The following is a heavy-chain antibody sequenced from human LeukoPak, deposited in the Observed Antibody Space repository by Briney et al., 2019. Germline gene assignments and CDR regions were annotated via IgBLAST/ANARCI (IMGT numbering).Heavy chain of an antibody. CDR3: ARGLVAYSAYYFDY. CDR2: IYYTGNT. D-gene: IGHD2-15*01. J-gene: IGHJ4*02. CDR1: GDSITNYF. V-gene: IGHV4-59*01. Sequence: PSETLSLTCTLSGDSITNYFWSWIRQPPGKGLEWIGYIYYTGNTNYKPSLKGRVTMSVNTSTNQFSLRLRSVTAADTAVYYCARGLVAYSAYYFDYWGRGTLVTVSS.